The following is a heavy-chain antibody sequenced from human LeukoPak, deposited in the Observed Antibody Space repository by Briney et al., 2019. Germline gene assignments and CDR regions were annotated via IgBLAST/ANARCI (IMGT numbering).Heavy chain of an antibody. CDR3: ARGYYDSSGYYYPYYYYYYMDV. Sequence: SETLSLTCTVSGGSISSYYRSWIRQPPGKGLEWIGYIYYSGSTNYNPSLKSRVTISVDTSKNQFSLKLSSVTAADTAVYYCARGYYDSSGYYYPYYYYYYMDVWGKGTTVTISS. CDR2: IYYSGST. J-gene: IGHJ6*03. D-gene: IGHD3-22*01. V-gene: IGHV4-59*01. CDR1: GGSISSYY.